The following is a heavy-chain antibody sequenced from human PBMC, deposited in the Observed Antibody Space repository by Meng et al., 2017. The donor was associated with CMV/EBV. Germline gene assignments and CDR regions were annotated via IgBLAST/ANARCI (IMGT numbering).Heavy chain of an antibody. CDR2: ISSSSSYI. Sequence: GESLKISCAASGFTFSSYSMNWVRQAPGKGLEWVSSISSSSSYIYYADSVKGRFTIFRDNAKNSLYLQMNSLRAEDTAVYYCARDLRVVLGQYNWFDPWGQETLVTVSS. V-gene: IGHV3-21*01. CDR1: GFTFSSYS. CDR3: ARDLRVVLGQYNWFDP. J-gene: IGHJ5*02. D-gene: IGHD3-16*01.